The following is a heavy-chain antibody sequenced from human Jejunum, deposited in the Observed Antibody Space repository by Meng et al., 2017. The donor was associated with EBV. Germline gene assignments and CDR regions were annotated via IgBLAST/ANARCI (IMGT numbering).Heavy chain of an antibody. V-gene: IGHV4-4*02. CDR3: ARDGGPSGSYAYWFDP. J-gene: IGHJ5*02. Sequence: QVDLHESGPGLVKPLGNLSLTCAASGGSISSSNWWSWVRQPPGKGPEWIGEIFHIGTTNYNPTLKSRVTMSVDKSKNHFSLKLTSVTAADTAVYYCARDGGPSGSYAYWFDPWGQGTLVTVSS. CDR2: IFHIGTT. D-gene: IGHD1-26*01. CDR1: GGSISSSNW.